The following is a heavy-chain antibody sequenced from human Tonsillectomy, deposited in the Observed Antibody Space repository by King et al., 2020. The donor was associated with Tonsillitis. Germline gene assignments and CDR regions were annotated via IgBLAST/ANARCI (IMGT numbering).Heavy chain of an antibody. CDR1: GLTFSNAW. CDR3: TTERSGPFAY. V-gene: IGHV3-15*01. D-gene: IGHD2-15*01. J-gene: IGHJ4*02. CDR2: IKSKSDGGTA. Sequence: VQLVESGGGLVKPGGSLRLSCAASGLTFSNAWMNWVRQAPGKGLEWVGRIKSKSDGGTADYAAPVKGRFTISRDDEKNTVYLQMNSLQTEDTAVYYCTTERSGPFAYWGQGALVTVSS.